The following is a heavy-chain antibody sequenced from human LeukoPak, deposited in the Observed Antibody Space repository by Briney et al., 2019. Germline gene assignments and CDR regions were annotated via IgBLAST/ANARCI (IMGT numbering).Heavy chain of an antibody. CDR2: ISPYKGDT. CDR1: GYTFTTYG. J-gene: IGHJ4*02. D-gene: IGHD3-10*01. Sequence: ASVKVSCKASGYTFTTYGISWVRQAPGQGLEWMGWISPYKGDTNYVQKLQGRVTMTTDTSTSTAYMEPRTLRFDDTAVYYCAIGLRGGWGVEYWGQGTLVTVSS. V-gene: IGHV1-18*01. CDR3: AIGLRGGWGVEY.